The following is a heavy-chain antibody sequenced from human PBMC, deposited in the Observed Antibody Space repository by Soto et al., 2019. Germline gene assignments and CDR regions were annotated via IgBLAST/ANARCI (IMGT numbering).Heavy chain of an antibody. V-gene: IGHV3-30-3*01. CDR3: ARATAAAPYSYYYYGMDV. CDR2: ISYDGSNK. CDR1: GFTFSSYA. D-gene: IGHD2-15*01. Sequence: GGSLRLSCAASGFTFSSYAMHWVRQAPGKGLEWVAVISYDGSNKYYADSVKGRFTISRDNSKNTLYLQMNSLRAEDTAVYYCARATAAAPYSYYYYGMDVWGQGTTVTVSS. J-gene: IGHJ6*02.